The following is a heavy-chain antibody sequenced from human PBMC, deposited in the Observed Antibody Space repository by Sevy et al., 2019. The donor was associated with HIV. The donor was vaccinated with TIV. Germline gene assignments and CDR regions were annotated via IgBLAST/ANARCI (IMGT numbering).Heavy chain of an antibody. CDR2: TYYRSKWYN. CDR3: AREKSSGWYEDYYYYYGMDV. J-gene: IGHJ6*02. Sequence: SQTLSLTCAISGDSVSSNSAAWNWIRQSPSRGLEWLGRTYYRSKWYNDYAVSVKSRITINPDTSKNQFSLQLNYVTPEDTAVYYCAREKSSGWYEDYYYYYGMDVWGQGTTVTVSS. D-gene: IGHD6-19*01. CDR1: GDSVSSNSAA. V-gene: IGHV6-1*01.